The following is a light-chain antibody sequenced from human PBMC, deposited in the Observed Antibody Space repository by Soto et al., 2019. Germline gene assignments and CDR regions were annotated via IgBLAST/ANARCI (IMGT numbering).Light chain of an antibody. CDR2: EVY. J-gene: IGLJ2*01. CDR3: SAYAGSSTWV. V-gene: IGLV2-8*01. CDR1: SSDVGGYND. Sequence: QSAPTQPPSASGSPGQSVTFSCTGTSSDVGGYNDVSWYQQYPGKAPKLMIYEVYKRHSGVPDRFSGPKSGNTASLTVSGLQPEDEDDYYCSAYAGSSTWVFGGGTKLTVL.